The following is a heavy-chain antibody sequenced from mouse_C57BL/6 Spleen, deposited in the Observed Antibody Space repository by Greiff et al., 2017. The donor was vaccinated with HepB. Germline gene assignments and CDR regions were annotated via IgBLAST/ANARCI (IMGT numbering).Heavy chain of an antibody. CDR2: IDPANGNT. V-gene: IGHV14-3*01. D-gene: IGHD1-1*01. CDR3: ASSDYYGSKDYAMDY. CDR1: GFNIKNTY. J-gene: IGHJ4*01. Sequence: VHVKQSVAELVRPGASVKLSCTASGFNIKNTYMHWVKQRPEQGLEWIGRIDPANGNTKYAPKFQGKATITADTSSNTAYLQLSSLTSEDTAIYYCASSDYYGSKDYAMDYWGQGTSVTVSS.